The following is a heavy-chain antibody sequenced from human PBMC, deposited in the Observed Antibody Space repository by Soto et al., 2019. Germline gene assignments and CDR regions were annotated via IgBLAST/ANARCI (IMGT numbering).Heavy chain of an antibody. D-gene: IGHD3-3*01. CDR2: IIPIFGTA. Sequence: SVKVSCKASGGTFSSYAISWVRQAPGQGLEWMGGIIPIFGTANYAQKFQGRVTITADESTSTAYMELSSLRSEDTAVYYCARDYDFWSGYYNWFDPWGQGTLVTVSS. CDR1: GGTFSSYA. CDR3: ARDYDFWSGYYNWFDP. J-gene: IGHJ5*02. V-gene: IGHV1-69*13.